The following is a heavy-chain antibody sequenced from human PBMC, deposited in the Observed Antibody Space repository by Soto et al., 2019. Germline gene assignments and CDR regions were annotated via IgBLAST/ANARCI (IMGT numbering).Heavy chain of an antibody. J-gene: IGHJ5*02. V-gene: IGHV4-30-2*01. CDR3: ARMDGYNYLNWFDP. Sequence: SETLSLTCAVSGGSISSGGYSWSWIRQPPGKGLEWIGYIYHSGSTYYNPSLKSRVTISVDRSKNQFSLKLSSVTAADTAVYYCARMDGYNYLNWFDPWGPGTQVTVSS. D-gene: IGHD5-12*01. CDR2: IYHSGST. CDR1: GGSISSGGYS.